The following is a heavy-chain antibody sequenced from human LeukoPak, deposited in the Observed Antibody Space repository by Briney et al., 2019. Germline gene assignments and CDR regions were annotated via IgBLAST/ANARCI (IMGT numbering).Heavy chain of an antibody. Sequence: QAGGSLRLSCAASGFTFSSYWMSWVRQAPGKGLEWVANIKQDGSEKYYVDSVKGRFTISRDNAKNSLYLQMNSLRAEDTAVYYCARESPDIVLMVYALYYFDYWGQGTLVTVSP. J-gene: IGHJ4*02. CDR3: ARESPDIVLMVYALYYFDY. V-gene: IGHV3-7*01. CDR2: IKQDGSEK. D-gene: IGHD2-8*01. CDR1: GFTFSSYW.